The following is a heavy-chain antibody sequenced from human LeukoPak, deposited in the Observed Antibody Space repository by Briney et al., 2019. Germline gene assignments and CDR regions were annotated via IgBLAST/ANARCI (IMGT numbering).Heavy chain of an antibody. J-gene: IGHJ4*02. V-gene: IGHV1-69*13. CDR1: GGTFSSYA. D-gene: IGHD3-22*01. Sequence: GASVKVSCKASGGTFSSYAISWVRRAPGQGLEWMGGIIPIFGTANYAQKFQGRVTITADESTSTAYMELSSLRSEDTAVYYCVSGPYYYDSSGYPFDYWGQGTLVTVSS. CDR3: VSGPYYYDSSGYPFDY. CDR2: IIPIFGTA.